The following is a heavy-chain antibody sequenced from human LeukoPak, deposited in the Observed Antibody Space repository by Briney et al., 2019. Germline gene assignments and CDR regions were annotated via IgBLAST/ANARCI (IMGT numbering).Heavy chain of an antibody. CDR3: AKAYYYDSSGYSHRTFDY. J-gene: IGHJ4*02. V-gene: IGHV3-23*01. Sequence: GGSLRLSCAASGFSFSSYAMSWVRQAPGKGLEWVSAISESSGATTYYADSVKGRFTISRDNSKSTLYLQMNSLRAEDTAVYYCAKAYYYDSSGYSHRTFDYWGQGTLVTVSS. CDR1: GFSFSSYA. CDR2: ISESSGATT. D-gene: IGHD3-22*01.